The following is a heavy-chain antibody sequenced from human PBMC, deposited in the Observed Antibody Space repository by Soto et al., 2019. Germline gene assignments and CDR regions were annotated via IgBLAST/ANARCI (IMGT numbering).Heavy chain of an antibody. CDR1: GGSISSGGYS. Sequence: PSETLSLTCAVSGGSISSGGYSWSWIRQPPGKGLEWIGYIYHSGSTYYNPSLKSRVTISVDRSKNQFSLKLSSVTAADAAVYYSDRSYGSGSSQFDYWGQGTLVTVSS. CDR2: IYHSGST. V-gene: IGHV4-30-2*01. CDR3: DRSYGSGSSQFDY. D-gene: IGHD3-10*01. J-gene: IGHJ4*02.